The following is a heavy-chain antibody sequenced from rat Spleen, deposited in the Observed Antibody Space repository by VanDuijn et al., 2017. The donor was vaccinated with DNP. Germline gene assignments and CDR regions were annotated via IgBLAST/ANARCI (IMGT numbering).Heavy chain of an antibody. Sequence: QVQLKESGPGLVQPSQTLSLTCTVSGFSLTSYGVSWVHQPPGKGLEWIAAISSGGSTYYNSALKSRLSINRDTSKSQVLLKMNSLQSEDTAMYFCARSGGYDPFAYWGQGTLVTVSS. J-gene: IGHJ3*01. V-gene: IGHV2S8*01. CDR1: GFSLTSYG. D-gene: IGHD1-7*01. CDR3: ARSGGYDPFAY. CDR2: ISSGGST.